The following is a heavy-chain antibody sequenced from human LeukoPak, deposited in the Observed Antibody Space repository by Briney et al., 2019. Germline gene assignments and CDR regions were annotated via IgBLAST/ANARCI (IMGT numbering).Heavy chain of an antibody. CDR1: GFTFSSYA. CDR2: ISGSGGST. V-gene: IGHV3-23*01. Sequence: PGGSLRLSCAASGFTFSSYAMSWVRQAPGKGLEWVSAISGSGGSTYYADSVKGRFTISRDNSKNTLHLQMNSLRAEDTAVYYCAKDRSMYYYDSSEVFQHWGQGTLVTVSS. J-gene: IGHJ1*01. D-gene: IGHD3-22*01. CDR3: AKDRSMYYYDSSEVFQH.